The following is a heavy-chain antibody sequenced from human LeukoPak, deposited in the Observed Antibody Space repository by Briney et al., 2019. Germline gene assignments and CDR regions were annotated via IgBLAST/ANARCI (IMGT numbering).Heavy chain of an antibody. D-gene: IGHD3-10*01. V-gene: IGHV4-34*01. CDR1: GGSFSGYY. J-gene: IGHJ4*02. CDR2: INHSGST. CDR3: AREVGPGTVDY. Sequence: QSETLSLTCAVYGGSFSGYYWSWIRQPPGKGLEWIGEINHSGSTNYNPSLKSRVTISVDTSKNQFSLKLSSVTAADTAVYYCAREVGPGTVDYWGQGTLVTVSS.